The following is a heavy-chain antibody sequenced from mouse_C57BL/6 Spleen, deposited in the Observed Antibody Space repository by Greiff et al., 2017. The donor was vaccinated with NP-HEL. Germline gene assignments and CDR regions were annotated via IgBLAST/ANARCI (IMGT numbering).Heavy chain of an antibody. CDR2: IHPNSGST. CDR1: GYTFTSYW. CDR3: ARSYGYDYYAMDY. V-gene: IGHV1-64*01. D-gene: IGHD2-2*01. Sequence: VQLQQSGAELVKPGASVKLSCKASGYTFTSYWMHWVKQRPGQGLEWIGMIHPNSGSTNYNEKFKSKATLTVDKASSTAYMQLSSLTSEDSAVYYCARSYGYDYYAMDYWGQGTSVTVSS. J-gene: IGHJ4*01.